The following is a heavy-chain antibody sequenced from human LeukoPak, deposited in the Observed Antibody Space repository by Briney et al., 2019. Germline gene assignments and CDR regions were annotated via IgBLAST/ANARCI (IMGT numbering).Heavy chain of an antibody. CDR3: AKDGWLQSLDY. Sequence: GGSLRLSCAASGFTFSSYGMHWVRQAPGKGPEWVAFIRFDGSGKYYAGSMKGRLTISRDNSKNTVYLQMESLRVEDTAFYYCAKDGWLQSLDYSRQGTLVAVSA. D-gene: IGHD5-18*01. V-gene: IGHV3-30*02. CDR2: IRFDGSGK. J-gene: IGHJ4*02. CDR1: GFTFSSYG.